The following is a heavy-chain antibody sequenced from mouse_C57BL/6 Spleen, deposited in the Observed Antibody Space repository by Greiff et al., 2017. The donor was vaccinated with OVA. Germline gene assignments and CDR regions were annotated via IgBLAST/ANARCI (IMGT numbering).Heavy chain of an antibody. CDR2: INPSNGGT. CDR3: ARYYYGSSRYYYAMDY. CDR1: GYTFTSYW. D-gene: IGHD1-1*01. J-gene: IGHJ4*01. Sequence: VKLQQPGTELVKPGASVKLSCKASGYTFTSYWMHWVKQRPGQGLEWIGNINPSNGGTNYNEKFKSKATLTVDKSSSTAYMQLSSLTSEDSAVYYCARYYYGSSRYYYAMDYWGQGTSVTVSS. V-gene: IGHV1-53*01.